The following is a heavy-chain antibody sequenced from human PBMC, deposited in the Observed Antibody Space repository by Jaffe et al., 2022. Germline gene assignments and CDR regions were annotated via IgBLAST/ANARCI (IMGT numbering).Heavy chain of an antibody. CDR1: GFTFSSYS. Sequence: EVQLVESGGGLVKPGGSLRLSCAASGFTFSSYSMNWVRQAPGKGLEWVSSISSSSSYIYYADSVKGRFTISRDNAKNSLYLQMNSLRAEDTAVYYCARDAPCATVTTRSYDYYYYYYMDVWGKGTTVTVSS. D-gene: IGHD4-4*01. J-gene: IGHJ6*03. CDR2: ISSSSSYI. CDR3: ARDAPCATVTTRSYDYYYYYYMDV. V-gene: IGHV3-21*01.